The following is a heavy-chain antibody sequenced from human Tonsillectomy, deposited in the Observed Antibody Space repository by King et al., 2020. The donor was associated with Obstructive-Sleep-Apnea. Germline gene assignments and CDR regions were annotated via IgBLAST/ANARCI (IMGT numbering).Heavy chain of an antibody. D-gene: IGHD3-9*01. CDR2: IYHSGST. CDR3: ARDRNDILTGYYDY. CDR1: GYSISSGYY. Sequence: QLQESGPGLVKPSETLSLTCTVSGYSISSGYYWGWIRQPPGKGLEWIGSIYHSGSTYYNPSLKSRVTISVDTSKNQFSLQLSSVTAADTAVYYCARDRNDILTGYYDYWGQGTLVTVSS. V-gene: IGHV4-38-2*02. J-gene: IGHJ4*02.